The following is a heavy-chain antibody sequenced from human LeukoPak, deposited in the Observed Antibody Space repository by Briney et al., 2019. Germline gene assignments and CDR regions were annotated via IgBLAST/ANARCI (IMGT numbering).Heavy chain of an antibody. Sequence: GGSLRLSCAASGFIFSNAWMSWVRQSPGNGLEWVGRLKSKIDGWTIDYAAPVRGRFTISRDDSKNKLYLQINSLETEDTGVYYCTTGGWYGGDFWGQGTLVTVSS. D-gene: IGHD6-19*01. V-gene: IGHV3-15*01. CDR3: TTGGWYGGDF. CDR2: LKSKIDGWTI. J-gene: IGHJ4*02. CDR1: GFIFSNAW.